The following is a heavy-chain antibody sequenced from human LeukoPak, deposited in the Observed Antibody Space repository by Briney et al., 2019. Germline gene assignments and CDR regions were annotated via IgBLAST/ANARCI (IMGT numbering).Heavy chain of an antibody. Sequence: GGPLRLSCAASGFTFSGSATHWVRQASGKGLEWVGRIRSKANSYATAYAASVKGRFTISRDDSKNTAYLQMNSLKTEDTAVYYCTARLAAADYWGQGTLVTVSS. CDR2: IRSKANSYAT. CDR1: GFTFSGSA. J-gene: IGHJ4*02. D-gene: IGHD6-13*01. V-gene: IGHV3-73*01. CDR3: TARLAAADY.